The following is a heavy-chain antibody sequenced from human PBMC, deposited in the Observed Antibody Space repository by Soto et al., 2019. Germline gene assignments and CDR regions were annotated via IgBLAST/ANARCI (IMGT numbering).Heavy chain of an antibody. CDR3: ARDLASGLKLLQRLSTPPDV. V-gene: IGHV3-33*01. D-gene: IGHD3-3*01. CDR2: IWYDGSNK. CDR1: GFTFSSYG. J-gene: IGHJ6*04. Sequence: GGSLRLSCAASGFTFSSYGMHWVRQAPGKGLEWVAVIWYDGSNKYYADSVKGRFTISRDNSKNTLYLQMNSLRAEDTAVYYCARDLASGLKLLQRLSTPPDVSGKATTVTVSS.